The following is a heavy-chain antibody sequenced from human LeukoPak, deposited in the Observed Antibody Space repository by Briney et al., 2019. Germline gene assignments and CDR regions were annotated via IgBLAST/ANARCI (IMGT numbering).Heavy chain of an antibody. J-gene: IGHJ4*02. D-gene: IGHD3-22*01. CDR1: GFTFSRYG. CDR3: AKVDDSSGYYYEAVPDY. CDR2: ISYDGSNK. Sequence: PGGSLRLSCAASGFTFSRYGMHWVRQAPGKGLEWVTAISYDGSNKYYADSVKGRFTISRDNSKNTLYLQMNSLRAEDTAVYYCAKVDDSSGYYYEAVPDYWGQGTLVTVSS. V-gene: IGHV3-30*04.